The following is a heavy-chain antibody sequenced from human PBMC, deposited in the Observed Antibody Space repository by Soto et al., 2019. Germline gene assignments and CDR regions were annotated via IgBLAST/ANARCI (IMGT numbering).Heavy chain of an antibody. CDR1: GFTFSSYA. CDR2: ISGSGGST. CDR3: AKDAWCSSTSCHGHDAFDI. D-gene: IGHD2-2*01. J-gene: IGHJ3*02. V-gene: IGHV3-23*01. Sequence: GGSLRLSCVASGFTFSSYAMSWVRQAPGKGLEWVPAISGSGGSTYYADSVKGRFTISRDNSKNTLYLQMNSLRAEDTAVYYCAKDAWCSSTSCHGHDAFDIWGQGTMVTVSS.